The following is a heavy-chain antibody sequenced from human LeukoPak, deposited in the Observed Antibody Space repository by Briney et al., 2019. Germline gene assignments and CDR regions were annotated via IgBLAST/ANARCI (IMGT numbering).Heavy chain of an antibody. V-gene: IGHV4-39*07. CDR3: ARVSYIRRAGNSYYYAMDV. D-gene: IGHD6-19*01. CDR1: GGSITSGTYY. Sequence: SETLSLTCTVSGGSITSGTYYWGWVRQPPGKGLEWIGSIYHSGTFYNPSLKSRVTISVDTSKNQFSLKLRSVTAADTALYYCARVSYIRRAGNSYYYAMDVWGQGTTVIVSS. J-gene: IGHJ6*02. CDR2: IYHSGT.